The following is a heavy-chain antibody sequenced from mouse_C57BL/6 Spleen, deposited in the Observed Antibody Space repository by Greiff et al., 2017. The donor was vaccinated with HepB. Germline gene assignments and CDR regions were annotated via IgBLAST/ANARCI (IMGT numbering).Heavy chain of an antibody. CDR2: IWGDGST. D-gene: IGHD2-4*01. CDR3: ARLMERGYYDYDEEDYAMDY. Sequence: QVQLKESGPGLVAPSQSLSITCTVSGFSLTSYGVSWVRQPPGKGLEWLGVIWGDGSTNYHSALISRLSISKDNSKSQVFLKLNSLQTDDTATYYCARLMERGYYDYDEEDYAMDYWGQGTSVTVSS. V-gene: IGHV2-3*01. CDR1: GFSLTSYG. J-gene: IGHJ4*01.